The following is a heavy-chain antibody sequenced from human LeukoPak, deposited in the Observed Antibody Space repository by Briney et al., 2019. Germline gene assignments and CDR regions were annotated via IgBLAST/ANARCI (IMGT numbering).Heavy chain of an antibody. D-gene: IGHD5-18*01. V-gene: IGHV3-7*01. Sequence: GGSLRLSCVASGFTFSSSWMSWVRRAPGKGLEWVANIKQDGTEEYYVDSVRGRFSISKDNAKNSLYLQMNSLRAEDTAIYYCARGCIGYSYGCYWGQGTLVTVSS. CDR1: GFTFSSSW. J-gene: IGHJ4*02. CDR2: IKQDGTEE. CDR3: ARGCIGYSYGCY.